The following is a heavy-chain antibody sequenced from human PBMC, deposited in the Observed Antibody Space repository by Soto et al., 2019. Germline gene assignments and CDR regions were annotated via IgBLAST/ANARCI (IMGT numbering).Heavy chain of an antibody. D-gene: IGHD1-26*01. CDR3: ARDRSVVGATTIPRIRFDY. V-gene: IGHV3-30-3*01. CDR1: GFTFSSYA. J-gene: IGHJ4*02. Sequence: GGSLRLSCAASGFTFSSYAMHWVRQAPGKGLEWVAVISYDGSNKYYADSVKGRFTISRDNSKNTLYLQMNSLRAEDTAVYYCARDRSVVGATTIPRIRFDYWGQGTLVTVSS. CDR2: ISYDGSNK.